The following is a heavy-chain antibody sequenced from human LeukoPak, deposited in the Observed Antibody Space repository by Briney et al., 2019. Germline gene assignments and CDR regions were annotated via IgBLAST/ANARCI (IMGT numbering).Heavy chain of an antibody. CDR2: IKQDGSEK. CDR1: GFTFSTFW. Sequence: GGSLRLSCAASGFTFSTFWMSWVRQAPGQGREGVANIKQDGSEKYYVDSVKGRFTISRDNAKNSLYLQMNSLRAEDTAVYYCARDRYSGYDTPFDYWGQGTLVTVSS. D-gene: IGHD5-12*01. J-gene: IGHJ4*02. V-gene: IGHV3-7*04. CDR3: ARDRYSGYDTPFDY.